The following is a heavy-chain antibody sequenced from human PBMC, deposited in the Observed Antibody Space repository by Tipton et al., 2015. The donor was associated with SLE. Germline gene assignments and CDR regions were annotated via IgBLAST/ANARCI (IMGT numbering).Heavy chain of an antibody. J-gene: IGHJ4*02. Sequence: TLSLTCTVSGFSISSYYWGWIRQPAGKGLEWIGHFHSSGILNYNPSLKSRVTMSGDTSKNQLSLKLNSVTAADTAVYYCARTAVLAAIMMDVWGQGTLVTVSS. CDR2: FHSSGIL. V-gene: IGHV4-4*07. CDR3: ARTAVLAAIMMDV. D-gene: IGHD2-2*01. CDR1: GFSISSYY.